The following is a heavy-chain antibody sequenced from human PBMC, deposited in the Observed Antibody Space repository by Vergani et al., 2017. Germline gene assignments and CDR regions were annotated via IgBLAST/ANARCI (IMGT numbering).Heavy chain of an antibody. J-gene: IGHJ6*03. V-gene: IGHV4-31*03. D-gene: IGHD2-2*01. CDR3: ARVHCSSTSCFYYMDV. CDR1: GGSISSGDYY. Sequence: QVQLQESGPGLVKPSQTLSLTCTVSGGSISSGDYYWSWIRQPPGKGLEWIGYIYYSGSTYYNPSLKSRVTISVDTSKNQFSLKLSSVTAADTAVYYCARVHCSSTSCFYYMDVWGKGTTVTVSS. CDR2: IYYSGST.